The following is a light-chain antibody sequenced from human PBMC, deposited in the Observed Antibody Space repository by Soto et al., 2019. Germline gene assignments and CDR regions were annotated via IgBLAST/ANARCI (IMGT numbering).Light chain of an antibody. Sequence: DIPMTQSPSSLSASVGDRVTITCRASESISSHLNWYQQKSGRAPQLLIHAASTLQTGVPSRFSGSGSGTDFTITIGSLQPEDFATYYCQQSYSVPITFGQGTRLEIK. CDR3: QQSYSVPIT. CDR2: AAS. V-gene: IGKV1-39*01. J-gene: IGKJ5*01. CDR1: ESISSH.